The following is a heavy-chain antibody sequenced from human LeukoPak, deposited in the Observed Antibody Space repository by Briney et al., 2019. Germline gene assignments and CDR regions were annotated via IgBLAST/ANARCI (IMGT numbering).Heavy chain of an antibody. CDR1: GGTFSSYA. CDR2: IIPIFGTA. V-gene: IGHV1-69*05. CDR3: ARDRLGEEASSPDY. D-gene: IGHD3-16*01. J-gene: IGHJ4*02. Sequence: ASVKVSCKASGGTFSSYAISWVRQAPGQGLEWMGRIIPIFGTANYAQKFQGRVTITTDESTSTAYMELSSLRSEDTAVYYCARDRLGEEASSPDYWGQGTLVTVSS.